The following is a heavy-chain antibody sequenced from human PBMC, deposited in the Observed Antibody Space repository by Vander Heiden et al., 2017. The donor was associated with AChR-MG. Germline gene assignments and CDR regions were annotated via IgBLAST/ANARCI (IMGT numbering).Heavy chain of an antibody. D-gene: IGHD1-1*01. Sequence: EVQLLESGGDLVQTGGSLRLSCAASGFTFNTHAMSWVRQAPGKGLEWVSTIGGGDDERYYAQSVKGRFTVSRDNSKNMLYLQMSGLRAEDTAAYYCAKDRQNFNSVYDALDIWGQGTMVTVSS. J-gene: IGHJ3*02. CDR2: IGGGDDER. CDR1: GFTFNTHA. CDR3: AKDRQNFNSVYDALDI. V-gene: IGHV3-23*01.